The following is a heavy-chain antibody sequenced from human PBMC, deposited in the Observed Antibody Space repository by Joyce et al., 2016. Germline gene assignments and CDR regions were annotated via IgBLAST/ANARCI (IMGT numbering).Heavy chain of an antibody. D-gene: IGHD4-17*01. Sequence: QVQLVQSGAEVKKPGASVRVSCEASSNTFNSYGLNWGRQAPGKGLEWMGRITSYNGNTYYAKKCQDRVTMTTDTATTTGYMELRGLASDDTAVDYGARDNGREGRVDYAHDNWGQGALVTVSS. CDR2: ITSYNGNT. CDR3: ARDNGREGRVDYAHDN. CDR1: SNTFNSYG. J-gene: IGHJ4*02. V-gene: IGHV1-18*01.